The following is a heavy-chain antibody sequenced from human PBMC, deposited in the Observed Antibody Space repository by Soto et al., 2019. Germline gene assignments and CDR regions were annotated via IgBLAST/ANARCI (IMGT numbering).Heavy chain of an antibody. Sequence: GGSLILSCAASGFTFSSYAMSWVRQAPGKGLEWVSAISGSGGSTYYADSVKGRFTISRDNSKNTLYLQMNSLRAEDTAVYYCAKSSDYGSGDLPGGYYYMDVWGKGTTVTVSS. CDR2: ISGSGGST. D-gene: IGHD3-10*01. CDR1: GFTFSSYA. CDR3: AKSSDYGSGDLPGGYYYMDV. J-gene: IGHJ6*03. V-gene: IGHV3-23*01.